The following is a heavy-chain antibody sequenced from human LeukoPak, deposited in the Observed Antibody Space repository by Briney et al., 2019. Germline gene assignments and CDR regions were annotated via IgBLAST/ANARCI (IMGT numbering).Heavy chain of an antibody. J-gene: IGHJ5*02. V-gene: IGHV4-4*07. CDR2: IYTSGTT. CDR1: GGSISSYF. D-gene: IGHD5-24*01. CDR3: ARVMDNLPFDH. Sequence: SESLSLTCTVSGGSISSYFWSWIRQPAGKGLEWIGRIYTSGTTNYNPSLKSRVTMSVDTSKNQFSLKLSSVTAADTAVYYCARVMDNLPFDHWGQGTLVTVSS.